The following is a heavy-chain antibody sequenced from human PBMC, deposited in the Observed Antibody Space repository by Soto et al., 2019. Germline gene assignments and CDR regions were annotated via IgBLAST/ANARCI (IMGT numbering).Heavy chain of an antibody. CDR3: ARETEYTAMVETYYYGMDV. Sequence: QVQLVQSGAEVKKPGSSVKVSCKASGGTFSSYAISWVRQAPGQGLEWMGGLIPIFGTANYAQKFQGRVTITADESTSTAYMELSSLRSEDTVVYYCARETEYTAMVETYYYGMDVWGQGTTVTVSS. V-gene: IGHV1-69*12. CDR2: LIPIFGTA. J-gene: IGHJ6*02. CDR1: GGTFSSYA. D-gene: IGHD5-18*01.